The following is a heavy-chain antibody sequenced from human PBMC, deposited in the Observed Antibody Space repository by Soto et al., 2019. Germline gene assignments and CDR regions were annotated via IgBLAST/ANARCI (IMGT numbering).Heavy chain of an antibody. CDR2: INPNSGGT. J-gene: IGHJ6*02. Sequence: ASVKVSCKASGGTFSSYAISWVRQAPGQGLEWMGWINPNSGGTNYAQKFQGWVTMTRDTSISTAYMELSRLRSDDTAVYYCARVVYYGSGSAGYGMDVWGQGTTVTVSS. V-gene: IGHV1-2*04. CDR1: GGTFSSYA. CDR3: ARVVYYGSGSAGYGMDV. D-gene: IGHD3-10*01.